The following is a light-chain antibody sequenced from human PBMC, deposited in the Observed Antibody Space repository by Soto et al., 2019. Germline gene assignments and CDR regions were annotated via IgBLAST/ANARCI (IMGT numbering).Light chain of an antibody. CDR3: QQYGSSLGVT. CDR2: GAS. V-gene: IGKV3-20*01. CDR1: QSVSSSY. J-gene: IGKJ4*01. Sequence: VLTQSPATLSLSPGERATLSCRASQSVSSSYLAWYQQKPGQAPRLLIYGASSRATGIPDRFSGSGSGTDFTLTISRLEPEDFAVYYCQQYGSSLGVTFGGGTKVDIK.